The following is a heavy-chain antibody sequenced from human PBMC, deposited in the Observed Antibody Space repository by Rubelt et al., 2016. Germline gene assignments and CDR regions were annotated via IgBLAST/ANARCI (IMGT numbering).Heavy chain of an antibody. CDR3: ATLMKEGGGGSDY. D-gene: IGHD2-15*01. CDR2: ISGSGGST. CDR1: GFTFSTYA. Sequence: EAQLVESGGGLVQPGGSLRLSCAASGFTFSTYAMSWVRQAPGKGLEWVSAISGSGGSTYFGGSVKGRFTISRDNSKNPMDLQMNSLRAEDTAVYYCATLMKEGGGGSDYWGQGTLVTVSS. J-gene: IGHJ4*02. V-gene: IGHV3-23*04.